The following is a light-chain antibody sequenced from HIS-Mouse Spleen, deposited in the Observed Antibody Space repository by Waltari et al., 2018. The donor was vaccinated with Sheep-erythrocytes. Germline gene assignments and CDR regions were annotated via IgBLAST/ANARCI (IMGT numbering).Light chain of an antibody. CDR3: CSYAGSYNHV. CDR1: SSAVGGYNY. V-gene: IGLV2-11*01. CDR2: DVS. J-gene: IGLJ1*01. Sequence: QSALTQPHSVSVSPGQSCTISCPGTSSAVGGYNYVYWYQNYPGKAPILMIDDVSTRPSGVPDRFSGSKSGNTASLTISGLQAEDEADYYCCSYAGSYNHVFATGTKVTVL.